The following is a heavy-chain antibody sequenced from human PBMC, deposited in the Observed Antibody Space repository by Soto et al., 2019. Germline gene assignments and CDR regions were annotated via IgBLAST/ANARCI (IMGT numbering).Heavy chain of an antibody. D-gene: IGHD2-8*01. CDR3: ARDDNYCTNGVCYPRHDAFDI. Sequence: SSETLSLTCTVSGGSISSGGYYWSWIRQHPGKGLEWIGYIYYSGSTYYNPSLKSRVTISVDTSKNQFSLKLSSVTAADTAVYYCARDDNYCTNGVCYPRHDAFDIWGQGTMVTVS. J-gene: IGHJ3*02. CDR1: GGSISSGGYY. CDR2: IYYSGST. V-gene: IGHV4-31*03.